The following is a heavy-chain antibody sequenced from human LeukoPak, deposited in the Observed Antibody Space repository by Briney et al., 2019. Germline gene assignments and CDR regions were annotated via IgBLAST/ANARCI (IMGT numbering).Heavy chain of an antibody. CDR1: GYTLTELS. CDR3: ARSGAVGANNWFDP. V-gene: IGHV1-18*01. CDR2: ISAYNGNT. J-gene: IGHJ5*02. D-gene: IGHD1-26*01. Sequence: ASVKVSCKVSGYTLTELSMHWVRQAPGQGLEWMGWISAYNGNTNYAQKLQGRVTMTTDTSTSTAYMELRSLRSDDTAVYYCARSGAVGANNWFDPWGQGTLVTVSS.